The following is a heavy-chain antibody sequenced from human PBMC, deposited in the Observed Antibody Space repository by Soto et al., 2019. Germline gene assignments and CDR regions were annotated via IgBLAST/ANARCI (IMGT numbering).Heavy chain of an antibody. CDR2: IKEDGSDK. CDR1: GFTFSSYW. J-gene: IGHJ3*02. D-gene: IGHD3-10*01. V-gene: IGHV3-7*01. CDR3: ARSMGWRDAFDI. Sequence: EVQLVESGGGLVQPGGSLRLSCAASGFTFSSYWMSWVRQAPGKGLEWVANIKEDGSDKFYGDSVKGPFTISRDNARSSLYLQMNSLRAEDTAVYYCARSMGWRDAFDIWGLGTMVTVSS.